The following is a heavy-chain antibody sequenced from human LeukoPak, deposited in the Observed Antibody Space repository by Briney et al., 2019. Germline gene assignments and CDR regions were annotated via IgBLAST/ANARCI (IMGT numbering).Heavy chain of an antibody. CDR3: AGRSRSPNRRRATFDY. D-gene: IGHD3-10*01. CDR2: ISYSGGT. CDR1: GGSIVSFL. V-gene: IGHV4-59*01. J-gene: IGHJ4*02. Sequence: SETLSLTCTVSGGSIVSFLWSWIRQPPGKSLEWIGYISYSGGTNFNPSLESRVTMSIDTSNNRFSLRLSSVTAADTAVYYCAGRSRSPNRRRATFDYWGQGTLATVSS.